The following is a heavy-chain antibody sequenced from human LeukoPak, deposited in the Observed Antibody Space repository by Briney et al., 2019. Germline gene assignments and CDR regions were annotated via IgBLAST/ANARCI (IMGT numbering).Heavy chain of an antibody. CDR1: GGTFSSHA. Sequence: ASVKVSCKASGGTFSSHAISWVRQAPGQGLEWMGGIIPIFGTANYAQKFQGRVTITADESTSTAYMELSSLRSEDTAVYYCARDLDFSSSWYLAFDYWGQGTLVTVSS. CDR3: ARDLDFSSSWYLAFDY. D-gene: IGHD6-13*01. V-gene: IGHV1-69*13. J-gene: IGHJ4*02. CDR2: IIPIFGTA.